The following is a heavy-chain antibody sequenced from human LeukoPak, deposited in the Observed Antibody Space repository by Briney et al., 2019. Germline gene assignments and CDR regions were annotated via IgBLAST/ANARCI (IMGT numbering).Heavy chain of an antibody. CDR3: ASGPAEPTWRDILTGYYKEHAFDL. J-gene: IGHJ3*01. CDR1: GGTFSSYA. D-gene: IGHD3-9*01. CDR2: IIRVFGTS. Sequence: SVRVSCKASGGTFSSYAISWVRQAPGQGLEWMGGIIRVFGTSNYAQKFQGRVTITTDESTSTAYMEMSSLRSEDTAVYYRASGPAEPTWRDILTGYYKEHAFDLWGQGTMVPVSS. V-gene: IGHV1-69*05.